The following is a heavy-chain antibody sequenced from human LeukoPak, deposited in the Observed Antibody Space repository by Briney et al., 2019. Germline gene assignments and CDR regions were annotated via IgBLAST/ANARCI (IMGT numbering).Heavy chain of an antibody. D-gene: IGHD2-21*02. J-gene: IGHJ3*02. CDR1: GFTVSSNY. V-gene: IGHV3-66*01. CDR2: IYSGGST. CDR3: ARGHRRRFVVVTAIDAFDI. Sequence: GGSLRLSCAASGFTVSSNYMSWVRQAPGKGLEWVSVIYSGGSTYYADSVKGRFTISRDNSKNTLYLQMNSLRAEDTAVYYCARGHRRRFVVVTAIDAFDIWGQGTMVTVSS.